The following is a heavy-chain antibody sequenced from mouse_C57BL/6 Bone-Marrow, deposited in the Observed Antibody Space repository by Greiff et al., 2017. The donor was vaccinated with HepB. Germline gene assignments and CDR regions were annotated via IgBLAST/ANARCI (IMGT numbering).Heavy chain of an antibody. V-gene: IGHV1-64*01. D-gene: IGHD3-3*01. Sequence: QVQLKESGAELVKPGASVKLSCKASGYTFTSYWMHWVKQRPGQGLEWIGMIHPNSGSTNYNEKFKSKATLTVDKSSSTAYMQLSSLTSEDSAVYYCASPPKRGTFAYWGQGTLVTVSA. J-gene: IGHJ3*01. CDR1: GYTFTSYW. CDR3: ASPPKRGTFAY. CDR2: IHPNSGST.